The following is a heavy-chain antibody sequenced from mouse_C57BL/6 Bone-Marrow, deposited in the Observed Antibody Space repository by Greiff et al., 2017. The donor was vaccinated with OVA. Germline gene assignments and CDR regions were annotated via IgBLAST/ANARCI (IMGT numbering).Heavy chain of an antibody. CDR2: ISSGGSYT. Sequence: DVQLVESGGDLVKPGGSLKLSCAASGFTFSSYGMSWVRQTPDKRLEWVATISSGGSYTYYPDSVKGRFTISRDNAKNTLYLQMSSLKSEDTAMYYCARRGDCAWFAYGGQGTLVTVSA. J-gene: IGHJ3*01. CDR3: ARRGDCAWFAY. V-gene: IGHV5-6*01. CDR1: GFTFSSYG.